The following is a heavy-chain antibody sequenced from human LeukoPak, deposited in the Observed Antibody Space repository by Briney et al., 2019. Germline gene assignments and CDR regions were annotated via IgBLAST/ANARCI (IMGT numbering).Heavy chain of an antibody. Sequence: GRSLRLSCAASGFTFDDYAMHWVRHAPGKGLEWVSGISWNSGSIGYADSVKGRFTISRDNAKNSLYLQMNSLRAEDTALYYCAKVRRYYDFWSGYSILSGYFDYWGQGTLVTVSS. V-gene: IGHV3-9*01. CDR3: AKVRRYYDFWSGYSILSGYFDY. CDR1: GFTFDDYA. J-gene: IGHJ4*02. D-gene: IGHD3-3*01. CDR2: ISWNSGSI.